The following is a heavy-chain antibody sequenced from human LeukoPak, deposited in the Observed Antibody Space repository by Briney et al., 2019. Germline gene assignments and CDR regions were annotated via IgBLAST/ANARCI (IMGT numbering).Heavy chain of an antibody. CDR2: IYYSGNS. CDR1: GGSISTYY. Sequence: SETLSLTCTVSGGSISTYYWGWIRQPPGKGLEWIGYIYYSGNSNYNPSLKSRVTISVDTSKNQFSLKLSSVTAADTAVYYCAGLGASGNGYLSWFDPWGQGTLVTVSS. CDR3: AGLGASGNGYLSWFDP. J-gene: IGHJ5*02. D-gene: IGHD3-22*01. V-gene: IGHV4-59*01.